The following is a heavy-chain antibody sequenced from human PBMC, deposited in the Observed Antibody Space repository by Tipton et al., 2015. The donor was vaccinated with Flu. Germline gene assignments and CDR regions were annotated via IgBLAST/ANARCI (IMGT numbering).Heavy chain of an antibody. J-gene: IGHJ6*02. Sequence: TLSLTCSVSGGSISSGGEYWTWIRQHPGKGLEWIASIYYSGNTYYNPSLESRLTISVDTSKNQFSLKLNSVTAADTAVYYCSRDQGFGGGLAYDYYAMDVWGQGTTVTVSS. V-gene: IGHV4-31*03. CDR2: IYYSGNT. CDR3: SRDQGFGGGLAYDYYAMDV. CDR1: GGSISSGGEY. D-gene: IGHD3-10*01.